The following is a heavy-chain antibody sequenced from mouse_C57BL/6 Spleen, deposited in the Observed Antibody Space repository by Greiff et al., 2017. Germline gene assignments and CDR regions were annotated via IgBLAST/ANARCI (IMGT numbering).Heavy chain of an antibody. CDR3: AKSRGEDGNYFFAY. Sequence: VQLQQSVAELVRPGASVKLSCTASGFNIKNTYMHWVKQRPEQGLEWIGRIDPANGNTKYAPKFKGKATLHADTSSNTAYLQLSNLSSEDSAIYYWAKSRGEDGNYFFAYWGQGTLVTVSA. CDR2: IDPANGNT. D-gene: IGHD2-1*01. CDR1: GFNIKNTY. V-gene: IGHV14-3*01. J-gene: IGHJ3*01.